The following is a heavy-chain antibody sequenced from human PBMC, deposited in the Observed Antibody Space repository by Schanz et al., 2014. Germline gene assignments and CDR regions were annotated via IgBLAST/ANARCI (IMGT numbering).Heavy chain of an antibody. Sequence: QVQLVESGGGVVQPGGSLRLSCAASGFTFDPYAMHWLRQSPGKGLEWVGFISFDGRNTGYAHSVKGRFTISRDNSKNTLFLQMSSLRAEDTAVYYCARDGDFDYWGQGTLVTVSS. J-gene: IGHJ4*02. V-gene: IGHV3-30*07. CDR3: ARDGDFDY. CDR2: ISFDGRNT. CDR1: GFTFDPYA.